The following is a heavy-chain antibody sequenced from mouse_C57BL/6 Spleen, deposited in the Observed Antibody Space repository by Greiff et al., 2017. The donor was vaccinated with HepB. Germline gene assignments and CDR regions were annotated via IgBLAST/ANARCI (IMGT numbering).Heavy chain of an antibody. Sequence: DVQLQESGGGLVQPGGSLKLSCAASGFTFSDYYMYWVRQTPEKRLEWVAYISNGGGSTYYPDTVKGRFTISRVNAKNTLYLQMSRLKSEDTAMYYCARPGRGVYYYAMDYWGQGTSVTVSS. V-gene: IGHV5-12*01. J-gene: IGHJ4*01. CDR3: ARPGRGVYYYAMDY. CDR1: GFTFSDYY. CDR2: ISNGGGST.